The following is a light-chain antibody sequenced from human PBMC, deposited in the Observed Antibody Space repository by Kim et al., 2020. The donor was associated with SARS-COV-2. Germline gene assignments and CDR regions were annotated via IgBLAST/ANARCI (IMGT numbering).Light chain of an antibody. CDR1: KLGAKY. CDR3: QAWDSSTVV. CDR2: QDS. J-gene: IGLJ2*01. Sequence: SYELTQPPSVSVSPGQTASITCSGDKLGAKYACWYQQKPGQSPVLVIYQDSKRPSGIPGRFSGSNSGNTATLTISGTQAMDEADYYCQAWDSSTVVFGGGTQLTVL. V-gene: IGLV3-1*01.